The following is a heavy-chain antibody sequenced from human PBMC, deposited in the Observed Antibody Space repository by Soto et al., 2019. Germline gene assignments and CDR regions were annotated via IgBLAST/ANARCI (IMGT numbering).Heavy chain of an antibody. CDR1: GGTFSSYA. CDR3: ARDRTAAGRYYYYYYGMEV. J-gene: IGHJ6*02. D-gene: IGHD6-13*01. V-gene: IGHV1-69*01. Sequence: QVQLVQSGAEVKKPGSSVKVSCKASGGTFSSYAISWVRQAPGQGLEWMGGIIPIFGTANYAQTFQGRVTITADGTTSTAYMELSSLRSEDTAVYYCARDRTAAGRYYYYYYGMEVWGRVTTVTVAS. CDR2: IIPIFGTA.